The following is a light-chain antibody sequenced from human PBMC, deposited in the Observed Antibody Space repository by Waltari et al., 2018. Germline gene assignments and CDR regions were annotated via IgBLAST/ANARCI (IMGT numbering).Light chain of an antibody. CDR2: YDS. J-gene: IGLJ2*01. CDR3: QVWETTSGHPTAV. Sequence: SSVMSQPPSVSVAPGETARIPCAGDNITGKSVPWYQQKPGQAPVVVIYYDSDRPSGIPERFSGSNSGDTATLTITRVEAGDEADYSCQVWETTSGHPTAVFGGGTKLTVL. V-gene: IGLV3-21*01. CDR1: NITGKS.